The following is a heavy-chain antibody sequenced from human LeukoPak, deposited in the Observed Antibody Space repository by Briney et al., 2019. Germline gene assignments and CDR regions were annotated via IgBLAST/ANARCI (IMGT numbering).Heavy chain of an antibody. CDR1: GGSISISSYY. D-gene: IGHD5-18*01. CDR2: IYFSGST. J-gene: IGHJ4*02. CDR3: AIRYNYGATEY. Sequence: KPSETLSLTCSVSGGSISISSYYWGWGRPSPGKGLEWIGSIYFSGSTYYNPSLKSRVTISIDTSKNHFSLKLSSVTAADTAVYYCAIRYNYGATEYWGQGTLVTVSS. V-gene: IGHV4-39*02.